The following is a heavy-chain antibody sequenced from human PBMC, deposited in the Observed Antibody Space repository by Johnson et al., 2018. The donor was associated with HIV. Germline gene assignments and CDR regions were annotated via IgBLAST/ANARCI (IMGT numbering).Heavy chain of an antibody. CDR3: AKCRDYDSGGCSNAFDI. D-gene: IGHD3-22*01. CDR2: ISFDGNLK. CDR1: GLSFSNFG. V-gene: IGHV3-30*02. Sequence: QVQLVESGGGLVQPGGSLRLSCAVSGLSFSNFGIHWVRQAPGKGPEWVAVISFDGNLKKYADSVKGQFTISRDNSKNTLFLQMNSLRAEDTAVYYCAKCRDYDSGGCSNAFDIWGQGTMVTVSS. J-gene: IGHJ3*02.